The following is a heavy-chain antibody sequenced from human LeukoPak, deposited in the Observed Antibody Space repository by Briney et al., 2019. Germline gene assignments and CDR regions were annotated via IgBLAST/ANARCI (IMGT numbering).Heavy chain of an antibody. CDR3: ARAAYSSDLVSHEDYYYGMDV. V-gene: IGHV3-30*03. Sequence: PGRSLRLSCTASGFTFSRYGMHWVRQAPGKGLEWVAFISNDGSNKYYADSVKGRFTISRDNSKNTLYLQMNSLRAEDTAVYYCARAAYSSDLVSHEDYYYGMDVWGQGTTVTVSS. J-gene: IGHJ6*02. CDR2: ISNDGSNK. CDR1: GFTFSRYG. D-gene: IGHD6-19*01.